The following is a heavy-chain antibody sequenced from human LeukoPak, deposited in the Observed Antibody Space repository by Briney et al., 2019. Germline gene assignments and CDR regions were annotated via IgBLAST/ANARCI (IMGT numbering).Heavy chain of an antibody. D-gene: IGHD4-17*01. CDR1: GFWFGSDW. CDR2: ISPDGSEK. J-gene: IGHJ4*02. V-gene: IGHV3-7*01. CDR3: AGGRATVSN. Sequence: PGGSLRLSCAASGFWFGSDWMSWVRQAPGKGLEWVANISPDGSEKYFVDSVKGRFTISRDNAKNSLYLQMNSLRAEDTAVHYCAGGRATVSNWGQGTLVTVSS.